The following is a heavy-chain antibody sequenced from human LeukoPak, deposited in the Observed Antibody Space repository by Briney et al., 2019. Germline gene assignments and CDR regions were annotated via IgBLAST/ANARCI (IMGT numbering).Heavy chain of an antibody. Sequence: GASVKVSCKASGYTFTSYGISWVRQAPGQGLEWMGWISAYNGNTNYAQKLQGRVTMTTDTSTSTAYMELRSLRSDDTAVYYCLIITIFGVVTTEGFDPWGQGTLVTVSS. CDR2: ISAYNGNT. V-gene: IGHV1-18*01. CDR1: GYTFTSYG. CDR3: LIITIFGVVTTEGFDP. D-gene: IGHD3-3*01. J-gene: IGHJ5*02.